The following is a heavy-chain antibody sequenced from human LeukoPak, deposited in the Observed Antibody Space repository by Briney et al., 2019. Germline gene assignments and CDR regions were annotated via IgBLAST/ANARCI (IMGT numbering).Heavy chain of an antibody. CDR1: GFTFDDYG. J-gene: IGHJ4*02. CDR3: ARGGYYDSSGYPPPDY. CDR2: INWDGGST. D-gene: IGHD3-22*01. V-gene: IGHV3-20*04. Sequence: GGSLRLSCAASGFTFDDYGMSWVRQAPGKGLEWVSDINWDGGSTGYADSVKGRFTISRDNAKNSLYLQMNSLRAEDTALYYCARGGYYDSSGYPPPDYWGQGTLVTVSS.